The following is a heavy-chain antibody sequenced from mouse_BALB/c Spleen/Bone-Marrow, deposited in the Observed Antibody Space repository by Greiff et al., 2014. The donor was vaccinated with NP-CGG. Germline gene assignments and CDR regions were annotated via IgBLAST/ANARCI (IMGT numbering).Heavy chain of an antibody. J-gene: IGHJ2*01. D-gene: IGHD2-1*01. CDR1: GFTFSSYG. CDR3: ARGNYGNYVDYLDY. CDR2: INSNGGST. V-gene: IGHV5-6-3*01. Sequence: VQLKESGGGLVQPGGSLKLSCAASGFTFSSYGMSWVRQTPDKRLELVASINSNGGSTYYPDSVKGRFTISRDNAKNTLSLQMSSLKSEDTAMYYCARGNYGNYVDYLDYWGQGTTLTVSS.